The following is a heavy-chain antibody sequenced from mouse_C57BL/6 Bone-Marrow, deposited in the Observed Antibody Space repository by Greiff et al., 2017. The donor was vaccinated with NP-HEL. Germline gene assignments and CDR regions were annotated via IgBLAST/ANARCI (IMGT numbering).Heavy chain of an antibody. J-gene: IGHJ2*01. CDR3: AKDCNYFYY. V-gene: IGHV1-80*01. CDR2: IYPGDGDT. CDR1: GYAFSSYW. Sequence: VKLMESGAELVQPGASVKISCKASGYAFSSYWMNWVKQRPGKGLEWIGQIYPGDGDTTSNGKFKGKATLTADKSSITAYMPLSSLTSEYSAVYFCAKDCNYFYYWGQGTTLTVSS.